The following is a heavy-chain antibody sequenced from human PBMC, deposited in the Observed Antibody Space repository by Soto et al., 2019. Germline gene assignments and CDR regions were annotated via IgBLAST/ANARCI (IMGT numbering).Heavy chain of an antibody. CDR2: ISWNSGSI. CDR1: GFTFDDYA. J-gene: IGHJ4*02. CDR3: AKDSYYYRQEYYFDY. D-gene: IGHD3-22*01. V-gene: IGHV3-9*01. Sequence: EVQLVESGGGLVQPGRSLRLSCAASGFTFDDYAMHWVRQAPGKGLEWVSGISWNSGSIGYADSVKGRFTISRDNAKNSLYLQMNSLRAEDTALYYCAKDSYYYRQEYYFDYWGQGTLVTVSS.